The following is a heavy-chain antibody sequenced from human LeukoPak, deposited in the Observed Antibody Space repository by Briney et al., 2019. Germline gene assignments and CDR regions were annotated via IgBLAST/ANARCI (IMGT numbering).Heavy chain of an antibody. CDR2: IYYSGST. Sequence: SETLSLTCSVSGRSINTYYWTWIRQPPGKGLEWLGYIYYSGSTNYDPSLKSRVTILVDTSKNQFSLKLSSVTAADTAVYYCARLLHPQSTSWFIDYWGQGALVTVSS. CDR3: ARLLHPQSTSWFIDY. CDR1: GRSINTYY. V-gene: IGHV4-59*01. J-gene: IGHJ4*02. D-gene: IGHD6-13*01.